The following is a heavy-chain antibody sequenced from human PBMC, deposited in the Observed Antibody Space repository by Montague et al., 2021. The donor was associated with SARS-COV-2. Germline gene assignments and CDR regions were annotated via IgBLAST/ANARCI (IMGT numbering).Heavy chain of an antibody. CDR2: TYYRSKWYN. D-gene: IGHD1-26*01. CDR1: GDSVSMNSVA. J-gene: IGHJ4*02. CDR3: ARTSASSYY. V-gene: IGHV6-1*01. Sequence: CAISGDSVSMNSVARNWIRQSPSRGLEWLGRTYYRSKWYNDYAVSVKSRITINPDTSKNQISLQLNSVTPEDTAVYYCARTSASSYYWGQGTLVTVFS.